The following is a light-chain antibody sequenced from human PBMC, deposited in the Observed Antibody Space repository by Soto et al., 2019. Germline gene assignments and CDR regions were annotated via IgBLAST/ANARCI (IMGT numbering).Light chain of an antibody. CDR1: TSNIAGNT. CDR3: ATWDDSLNAAV. V-gene: IGLV1-44*01. Sequence: QAVVTQPPSLSGTPGQRVTISCSGSTSNIAGNTVHWYQHLPETAPKLLIYIDDQRPSGVPDRFSGSKSGTSASLAISGLQSEDEAEYYCATWDDSLNAAVFGGGTQLTVL. CDR2: IDD. J-gene: IGLJ7*01.